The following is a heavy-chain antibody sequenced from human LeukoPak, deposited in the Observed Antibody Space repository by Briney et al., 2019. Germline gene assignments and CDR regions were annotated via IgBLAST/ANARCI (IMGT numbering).Heavy chain of an antibody. CDR3: YSAVPDY. Sequence: GGSLRLSCASSGFTFSRYWMSWVRQAPGKGLEWVADIKQDGSEKNYADSVKGRFTISRDNAKNSLYVQMNSLRVVDTAVYYCYSAVPDYCGQGTLVTVSS. CDR1: GFTFSRYW. D-gene: IGHD2-21*01. V-gene: IGHV3-7*01. J-gene: IGHJ4*02. CDR2: IKQDGSEK.